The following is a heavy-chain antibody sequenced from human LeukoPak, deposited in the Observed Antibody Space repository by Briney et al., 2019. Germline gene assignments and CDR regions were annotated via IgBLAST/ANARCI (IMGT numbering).Heavy chain of an antibody. Sequence: PSETLSLTCTVSGGSISSSSYYWGWIRQPPGKGLEWIGSIYYSGSTYYNPSLKSRVTISVDTSKSHFSLKLSSVTAADTAVYYCARDPMVRGFDPWGQGTLVTVSS. V-gene: IGHV4-39*07. J-gene: IGHJ5*02. CDR1: GGSISSSSYY. D-gene: IGHD3-10*01. CDR3: ARDPMVRGFDP. CDR2: IYYSGST.